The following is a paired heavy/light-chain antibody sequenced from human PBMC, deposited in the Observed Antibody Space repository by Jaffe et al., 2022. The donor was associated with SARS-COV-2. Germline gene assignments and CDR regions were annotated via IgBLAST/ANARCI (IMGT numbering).Heavy chain of an antibody. D-gene: IGHD3-22*01. V-gene: IGHV3-23*04. CDR2: ISGSGGTT. CDR3: AEGGGIAVVTRFDP. J-gene: IGHJ5*02. CDR1: RFTFISYA. Sequence: EVQLVESGGGLVQPGGSLRLSCAASRFTFISYAMSWVRQAPGKGLEWVSTISGSGGTTYYADSVKGRFTISRDNSKSTLYLQMNSLRAEDTAVYYCAEGGGIAVVTRFDPWGQGTLVTVSS.
Light chain of an antibody. Sequence: QSALTQPASVSGSPGQSITISCTGTSSDVGGYNYVSWYQQHPGKAPKLMIYDVNNRPSGVSNRFSGSKSGNTASLTISGLQAEDEADYYCSSYTSSSTLLFGGGTKLTVL. CDR3: SSYTSSSTLL. V-gene: IGLV2-14*01. J-gene: IGLJ3*02. CDR1: SSDVGGYNY. CDR2: DVN.